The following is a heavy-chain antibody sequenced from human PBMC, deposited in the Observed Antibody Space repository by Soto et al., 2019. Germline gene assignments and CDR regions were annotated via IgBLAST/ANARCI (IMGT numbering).Heavy chain of an antibody. J-gene: IGHJ6*02. V-gene: IGHV3-30*18. D-gene: IGHD3-3*01. CDR2: ISYDGSNK. CDR1: GFTFSSYG. Sequence: QVQLVESGGGVVQPGRSLRLSCAASGFTFSSYGMHWVRQAPGKGLEWVAVISYDGSNKYYADSVKDRFTISRDNSKNTLYLQMNSLRAEDTAVYYCAKVRYDFWSGIYYYGMDVWGQGTTVTVSS. CDR3: AKVRYDFWSGIYYYGMDV.